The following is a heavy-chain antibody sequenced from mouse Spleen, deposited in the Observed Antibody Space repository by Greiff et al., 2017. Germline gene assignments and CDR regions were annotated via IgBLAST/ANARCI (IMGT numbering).Heavy chain of an antibody. J-gene: IGHJ3*01. Sequence: QVQLKQPGAELVMPGASVKLSCKASGYTFTSYWMHWVKQRPGQGLEWIGEIDPSDSYTNYNQKFKGKATLTVDKSSSTAYMQLSSLTSEDSAVYYCARGGSYSFAYWGQGTLVTVSA. D-gene: IGHD2-12*01. CDR2: IDPSDSYT. V-gene: IGHV1-69*01. CDR1: GYTFTSYW. CDR3: ARGGSYSFAY.